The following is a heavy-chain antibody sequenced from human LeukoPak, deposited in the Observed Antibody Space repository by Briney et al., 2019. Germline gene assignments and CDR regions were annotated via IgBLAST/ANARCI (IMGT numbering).Heavy chain of an antibody. V-gene: IGHV3-15*01. D-gene: IGHD4-23*01. CDR3: TTVRWLDDYYYYYYMDV. Sequence: GGSLRLSCAASGFTFSNAWMSWVRQAPGKGQEWVGRIKSKTDGGTTDYAAPVKGRFTISRDDSKNTLYLQMNSLKTEDTAVYYCTTVRWLDDYYYYYYMDVWGKGTTVTVSS. J-gene: IGHJ6*03. CDR1: GFTFSNAW. CDR2: IKSKTDGGTT.